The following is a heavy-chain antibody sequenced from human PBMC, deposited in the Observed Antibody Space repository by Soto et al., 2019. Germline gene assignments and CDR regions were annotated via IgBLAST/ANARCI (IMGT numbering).Heavy chain of an antibody. D-gene: IGHD1-26*01. J-gene: IGHJ5*02. Sequence: SETLSLTCTVSGASLSRYYWSWIRQPPGKGLEWIGRIYATGDTDYNPSLKSRISMSVDMSKKQFSLTLRSVTAADTAIYYCVRDGTKNLRDRFEPWGRGILVTVSS. CDR1: GASLSRYY. CDR3: VRDGTKNLRDRFEP. V-gene: IGHV4-4*07. CDR2: IYATGDT.